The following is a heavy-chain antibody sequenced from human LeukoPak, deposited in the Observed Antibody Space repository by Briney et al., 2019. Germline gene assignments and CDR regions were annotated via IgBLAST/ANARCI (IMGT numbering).Heavy chain of an antibody. V-gene: IGHV1-69*13. D-gene: IGHD6-19*01. CDR1: GGTFSSYA. Sequence: SVKVSCKASGGTFSSYAISWVRQAPGQGLEWMGGIIPIFGTANYAQKFQGRVTITADESTSTAYMELSSLRSEDTAVYYCARSPPGIAVAGTLWFDYWGQGTLVTVSS. CDR2: IIPIFGTA. CDR3: ARSPPGIAVAGTLWFDY. J-gene: IGHJ4*02.